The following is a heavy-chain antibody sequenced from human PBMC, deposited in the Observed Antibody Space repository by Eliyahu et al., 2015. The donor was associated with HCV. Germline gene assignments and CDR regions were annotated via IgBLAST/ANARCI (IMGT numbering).Heavy chain of an antibody. V-gene: IGHV3-48*01. Sequence: AASGFTFSSYSMNWVRQAPGKGLEWVSYISSSSSTIYYADSVKGRFTISRDNAKNSLYLQMNSLRAEDTAVYYCARDGRSYYDNAFDIWGQGTMVTVSS. D-gene: IGHD3-22*01. J-gene: IGHJ3*02. CDR2: ISSSSSTI. CDR3: ARDGRSYYDNAFDI. CDR1: GFTFSSYS.